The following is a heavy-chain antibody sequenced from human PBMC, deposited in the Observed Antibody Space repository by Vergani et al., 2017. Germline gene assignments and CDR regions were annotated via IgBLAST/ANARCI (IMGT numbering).Heavy chain of an antibody. CDR1: GGSISSYY. Sequence: QVQLQESGPGLVKPSETLSLTCTVSGGSISSYYWSWIRQPPGKGLEWIGYIYYSGSTNYHPSLKSRVTRSVDTSKNQFSLKLSSVTAADTAVYYCARDHAYSYGSDPGNWFDPWGQGTLVTVSS. V-gene: IGHV4-59*01. J-gene: IGHJ5*02. CDR3: ARDHAYSYGSDPGNWFDP. D-gene: IGHD5-18*01. CDR2: IYYSGST.